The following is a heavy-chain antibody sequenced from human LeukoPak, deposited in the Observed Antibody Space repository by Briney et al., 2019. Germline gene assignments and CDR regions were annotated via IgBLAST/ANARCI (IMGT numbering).Heavy chain of an antibody. D-gene: IGHD3-3*01. CDR2: INPNSGGT. CDR3: ARDSPLEWLSYLFDY. CDR1: GYAFTGYY. V-gene: IGHV1-2*02. J-gene: IGHJ4*02. Sequence: ASVKVSCKASGYAFTGYYMHWVRQAPGQGLEWMGWINPNSGGTNYAQKFQGRVTMTRDTSISTAYMELSRLRSDDTAVYYCARDSPLEWLSYLFDYWGQGTLVTVSS.